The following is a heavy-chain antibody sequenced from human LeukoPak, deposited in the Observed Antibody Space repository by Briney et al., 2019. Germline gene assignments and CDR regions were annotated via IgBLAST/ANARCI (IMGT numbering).Heavy chain of an antibody. CDR3: TRGGYCGADNCYSGGDYFDP. Sequence: PGKSLRLSCAASGFAVSHNYMSWVRQAPGKGLEWVSCIYSGGSTDYADSVKGRFTISRDNAKNTLYLQMNSLRAEDTATYFCTRGGYCGADNCYSGGDYFDPWGQGTLVTVSS. V-gene: IGHV3-53*01. CDR1: GFAVSHNY. J-gene: IGHJ5*02. CDR2: IYSGGST. D-gene: IGHD2-15*01.